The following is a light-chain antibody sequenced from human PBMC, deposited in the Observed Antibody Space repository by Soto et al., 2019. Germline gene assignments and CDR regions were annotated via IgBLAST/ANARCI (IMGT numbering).Light chain of an antibody. CDR3: MQSIQTPLT. V-gene: IGKV2-28*01. CDR1: QSLLHSNGYNY. CDR2: LGS. J-gene: IGKJ4*01. Sequence: EIVMTQSPLSLPVIPGEPASISCSSSQSLLHSNGYNYLDWYLQKPGQSPQLLIYLGSNRASGVPDRFSGSGSGTDFTLKISRVEAEDVGIYYCMQSIQTPLTFGGGTKVEIK.